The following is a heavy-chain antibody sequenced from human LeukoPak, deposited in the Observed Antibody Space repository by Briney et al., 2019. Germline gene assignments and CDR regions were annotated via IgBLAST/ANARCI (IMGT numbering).Heavy chain of an antibody. V-gene: IGHV3-13*04. D-gene: IGHD7-27*01. Sequence: GGSLRLSCAASGFTFSSYDMYRVRQATGKGLEWVSGIGTAGDTYYPDSVKGRFTISRENAKNSLYLQMNSLRAGDTAVYYCVRGWGFDYWGQGTLVTVSS. CDR3: VRGWGFDY. J-gene: IGHJ4*02. CDR2: IGTAGDT. CDR1: GFTFSSYD.